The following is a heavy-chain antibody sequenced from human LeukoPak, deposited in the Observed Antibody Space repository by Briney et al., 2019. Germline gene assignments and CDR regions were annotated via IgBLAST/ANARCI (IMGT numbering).Heavy chain of an antibody. CDR1: GFTFSSYW. D-gene: IGHD3-16*01. Sequence: GGSLRLSCAASGFTFSSYWMAWVRQAPGKGLEWVANMNEDGSVKNYVVSVKGRFTVSRDSAKSSLYLQMNSLRAEDTAVYYCAVDGGYNRFDPWGQGTLVTVPS. CDR2: MNEDGSVK. J-gene: IGHJ5*02. CDR3: AVDGGYNRFDP. V-gene: IGHV3-7*04.